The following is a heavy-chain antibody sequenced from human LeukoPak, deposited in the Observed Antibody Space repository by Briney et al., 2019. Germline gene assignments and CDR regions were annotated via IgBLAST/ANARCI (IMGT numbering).Heavy chain of an antibody. Sequence: SETLSLTCAVYGGSFSGYYWSWIRQPPGKGLEWIGEINHSGSTNYNPSLKSRVTISVDTSKNQFSLKLSSVTAADTAVYYCARAPTLYCSGGSCMYYYYMDVWGKGTTVTVSS. CDR3: ARAPTLYCSGGSCMYYYYMDV. CDR1: GGSFSGYY. CDR2: INHSGST. J-gene: IGHJ6*03. D-gene: IGHD2-15*01. V-gene: IGHV4-34*01.